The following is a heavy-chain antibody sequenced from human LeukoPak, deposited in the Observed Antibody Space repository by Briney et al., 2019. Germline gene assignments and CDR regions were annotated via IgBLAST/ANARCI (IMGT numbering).Heavy chain of an antibody. J-gene: IGHJ4*02. CDR2: INWNGGST. Sequence: PGGSLRLSCAASGFTFSSYAMSWVRQAPGKGLEWVSGINWNGGSTGYADSVKGRFTISRDNAKNSLYLQMNSLRAEDTALYYCAREWYGDYVLDYWGQGTLVTVSS. CDR1: GFTFSSYA. D-gene: IGHD4-17*01. V-gene: IGHV3-20*04. CDR3: AREWYGDYVLDY.